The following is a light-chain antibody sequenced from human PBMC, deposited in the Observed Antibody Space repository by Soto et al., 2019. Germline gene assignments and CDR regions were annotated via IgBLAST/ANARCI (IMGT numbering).Light chain of an antibody. CDR1: QTVYTN. J-gene: IGKJ2*01. CDR2: GAS. V-gene: IGKV3-15*01. CDR3: QQYNDFQYS. Sequence: DIVMTQSPATLSVSPGERATLSCRASQTVYTNLAWYQQKPGQAPRLLIYGASARAAGIPDRFSGSGSGTEFTLTISSLQSEDFATYFCQQYNDFQYSFGPGTKLDI.